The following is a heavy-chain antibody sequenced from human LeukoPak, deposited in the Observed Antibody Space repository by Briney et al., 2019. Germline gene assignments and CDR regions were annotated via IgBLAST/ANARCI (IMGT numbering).Heavy chain of an antibody. CDR1: GFTFDDYG. V-gene: IGHV3-20*04. D-gene: IGHD7-27*01. CDR2: VNWNGDGT. J-gene: IGHJ4*02. CDR3: ARGRKTGNYPPFDY. Sequence: GGSLRLTCAASGFTFDDYGMSWVRQVPGKGLEWVSAVNWNGDGTGYADSVKGRFTVSRDNAKNSLYVQMHSLRAEDTAVYYCARGRKTGNYPPFDYWGQGTLVTVSS.